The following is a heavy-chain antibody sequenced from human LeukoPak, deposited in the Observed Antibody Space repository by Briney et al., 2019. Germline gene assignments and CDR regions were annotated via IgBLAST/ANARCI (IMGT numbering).Heavy chain of an antibody. D-gene: IGHD3-3*01. CDR1: GGSISSYY. Sequence: SETLSLTCTVSGGSISSYYWSWIRQPAGKGLEWIGRIYTSGSTNYNPSLKSRVTMSVDTSKNQFSLELSSVTAADTAVYYCARASLTKPPYYYYYMDVWGKGTTVTVSS. CDR3: ARASLTKPPYYYYYMDV. V-gene: IGHV4-4*07. CDR2: IYTSGST. J-gene: IGHJ6*03.